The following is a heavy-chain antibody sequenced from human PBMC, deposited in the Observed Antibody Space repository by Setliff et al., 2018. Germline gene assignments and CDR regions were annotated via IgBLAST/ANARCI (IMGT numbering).Heavy chain of an antibody. J-gene: IGHJ3*01. D-gene: IGHD2-2*01. CDR2: IYPGDSDT. CDR3: TRHEDRNKCTSSSCYRENDAFDV. V-gene: IGHV5-51*01. Sequence: GESLKISCKASGYIFTNYWIGWVRQMPGKGLEWMGVIYPGDSDTRYSPSFQGQVTISADKSINTAYLQWSSLKASDAAIYYCTRHEDRNKCTSSSCYRENDAFDVWGQGAMVTVSS. CDR1: GYIFTNYW.